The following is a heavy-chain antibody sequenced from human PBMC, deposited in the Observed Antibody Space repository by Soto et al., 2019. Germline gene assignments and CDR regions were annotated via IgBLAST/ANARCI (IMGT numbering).Heavy chain of an antibody. J-gene: IGHJ4*01. CDR2: IHNSGST. Sequence: SETLSLTCTVSGGSITSYYWSWIRHPPGKGLEWIGYIHNSGSTSYNPSLQSRVTFSADVSKNQFALDLRSVTAADTAVYYCARRWSGTDYWGHGTLVTVS. D-gene: IGHD3-10*01. V-gene: IGHV4-59*01. CDR3: ARRWSGTDY. CDR1: GGSITSYY.